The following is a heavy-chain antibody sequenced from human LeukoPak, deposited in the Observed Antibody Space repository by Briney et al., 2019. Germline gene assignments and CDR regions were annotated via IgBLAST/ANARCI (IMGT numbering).Heavy chain of an antibody. Sequence: ASVTVSCTASGYTFTGYYMHWVRQAPGQGLEWMGWINPNSGGTNYAQKFQGWVTMTRDTSISTAYMELSRLRSDDTAVYYCARCGYCSSTSCSRGAFDIWGQGTMVTVSS. CDR2: INPNSGGT. V-gene: IGHV1-2*04. D-gene: IGHD2-2*01. CDR1: GYTFTGYY. CDR3: ARCGYCSSTSCSRGAFDI. J-gene: IGHJ3*02.